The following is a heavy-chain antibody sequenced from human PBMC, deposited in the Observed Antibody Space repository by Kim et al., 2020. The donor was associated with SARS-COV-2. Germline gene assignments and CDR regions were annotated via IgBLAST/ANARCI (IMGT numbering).Heavy chain of an antibody. J-gene: IGHJ3*02. CDR1: GFTFSSYA. Sequence: GGSLRLFCAASGFTFSSYAMSWVRQAPGKGLEWVSAISGSGGSTYYSDSVKGRFTISRDNSKNTLYLQMNSLRAADTAVYYCAKLEDFDPRFGAFDIWGQRTMVSVSS. CDR3: AKLEDFDPRFGAFDI. CDR2: ISGSGGST. V-gene: IGHV3-23*01. D-gene: IGHD3-9*01.